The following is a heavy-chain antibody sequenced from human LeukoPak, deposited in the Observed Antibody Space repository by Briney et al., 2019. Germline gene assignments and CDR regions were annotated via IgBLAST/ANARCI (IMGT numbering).Heavy chain of an antibody. J-gene: IGHJ4*02. V-gene: IGHV4-4*07. D-gene: IGHD4-17*01. Sequence: PSETLSLTCTVSGGSTSSYYWSWIRQPAGKGLEWIGRIYTSGSTNYNPSLKSRVTMSVDTSKNQFSLKLSSVTAADTAVYYCARAVGPSTVTTYYFDYWGQGTLVTVSS. CDR2: IYTSGST. CDR3: ARAVGPSTVTTYYFDY. CDR1: GGSTSSYY.